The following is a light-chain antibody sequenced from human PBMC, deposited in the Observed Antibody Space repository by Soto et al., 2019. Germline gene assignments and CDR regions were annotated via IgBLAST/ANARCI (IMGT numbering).Light chain of an antibody. CDR3: SSYTSTSTLLV. Sequence: QSALTQPASVSGSPGQSITISCTGTSSDVVGYNYVSWYQQHPGKAPKLMIYEVSNRPSGVSNRFSGSKSGNTASLTISGLQAEDEADYSCSSYTSTSTLLVFGGGTKLTVL. CDR2: EVS. CDR1: SSDVVGYNY. V-gene: IGLV2-14*01. J-gene: IGLJ2*01.